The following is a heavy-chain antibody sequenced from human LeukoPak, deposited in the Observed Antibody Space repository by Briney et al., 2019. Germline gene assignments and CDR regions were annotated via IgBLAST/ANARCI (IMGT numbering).Heavy chain of an antibody. V-gene: IGHV3-23*01. D-gene: IGHD1-14*01. CDR2: ISGTTSGT. CDR3: AKVRTYFYHGLDV. Sequence: PGGSLRLSCAVSGFTFSTCAMSWVRQAPGKGLEWVSGISGTTSGTYYADSVKGRFTISRDNSKNTLFLQVNSLRAEDTAVYYCAKVRTYFYHGLDVWGQGTTVTVSS. J-gene: IGHJ6*02. CDR1: GFTFSTCA.